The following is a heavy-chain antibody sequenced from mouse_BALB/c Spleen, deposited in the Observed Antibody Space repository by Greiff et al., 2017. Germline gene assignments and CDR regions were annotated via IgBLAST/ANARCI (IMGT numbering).Heavy chain of an antibody. V-gene: IGHV5-4*02. J-gene: IGHJ3*01. CDR3: ARDGVTTVVADFAY. D-gene: IGHD1-1*01. CDR1: GFTFSDYY. CDR2: ISDGGSYT. Sequence: DVKLVESGGGLVKPGGSLKLSCAASGFTFSDYYMYWVRQTPEKRLEWVATISDGGSYTYYPDSVKGRFTISRDNAKNNLYLQMSSLKSEDTAMYYCARDGVTTVVADFAYWGQGTLVTVSA.